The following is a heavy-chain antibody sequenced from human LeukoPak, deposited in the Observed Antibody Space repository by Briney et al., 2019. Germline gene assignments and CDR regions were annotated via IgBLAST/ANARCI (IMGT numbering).Heavy chain of an antibody. D-gene: IGHD7-27*01. Sequence: GGSLRLSCAASGFTFSSYEMNWVRQAPGKGLEWVSYISSSGSTISYADSVKGRFTISRDNAKNSLYLQMNSLRAEDTAVYYCARELGIGYYYMDVWGKGTTVTISS. CDR3: ARELGIGYYYMDV. CDR1: GFTFSSYE. V-gene: IGHV3-48*03. CDR2: ISSSGSTI. J-gene: IGHJ6*03.